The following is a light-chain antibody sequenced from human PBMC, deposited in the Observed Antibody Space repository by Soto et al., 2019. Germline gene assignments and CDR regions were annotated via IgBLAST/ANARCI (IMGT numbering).Light chain of an antibody. J-gene: IGKJ1*01. CDR2: DAS. Sequence: EIVLTQSPATLSLSPGERATLSCRASQSIGLAIAWYQHKPGQAPRLLIFDASQRATGIPARFRGSGSGTDLTLSISSLEPEDFAVYYCQQRTDRSPWTFGRGTKVESK. CDR3: QQRTDRSPWT. V-gene: IGKV3-11*01. CDR1: QSIGLA.